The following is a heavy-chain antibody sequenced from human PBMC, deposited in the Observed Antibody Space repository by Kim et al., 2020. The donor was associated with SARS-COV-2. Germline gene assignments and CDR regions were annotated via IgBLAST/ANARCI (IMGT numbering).Heavy chain of an antibody. D-gene: IGHD3-10*01. CDR3: AMSRGSRNGHYYYGMDV. Sequence: GGSLRLSCAASGFTFDDYAMHWVRQAPGKGLEWVSGISWNSGSIGYADSVKGRFTISRDNAKNSLYLQMNSLRAEDTALYYCAMSRGSRNGHYYYGMDVWGQGTTVTVSS. CDR2: ISWNSGSI. V-gene: IGHV3-9*01. CDR1: GFTFDDYA. J-gene: IGHJ6*02.